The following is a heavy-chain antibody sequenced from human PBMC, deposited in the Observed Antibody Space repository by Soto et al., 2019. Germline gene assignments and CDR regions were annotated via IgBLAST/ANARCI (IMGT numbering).Heavy chain of an antibody. V-gene: IGHV3-33*01. D-gene: IGHD4-17*01. CDR2: ILKDGRDQ. CDR1: GFTFSNYG. Sequence: QVQLAESGGGVVQPGRSLRLSCAATGFTFSNYGMHWVRQAPGKGLEWVAVILKDGRDQKYADSMKGRFTISRDNSENTLYLHMNSLRAEDTAVYYCARDDDYPDNALDYWGQGTLVTVSS. J-gene: IGHJ4*02. CDR3: ARDDDYPDNALDY.